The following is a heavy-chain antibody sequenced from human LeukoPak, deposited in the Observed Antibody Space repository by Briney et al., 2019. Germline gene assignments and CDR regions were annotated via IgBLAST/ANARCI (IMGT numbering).Heavy chain of an antibody. CDR2: ICSTTV. Sequence: GGSLRLSCAASGFTFSSYSMNWARQAPGKGLEWVSYICSTTVYYADSVKGRFTISRDSAKNSLYLQMNSLRAEDTAVYYCARDRGYCSGGICYGNWFDYWGQGTLVTVSS. V-gene: IGHV3-48*01. CDR3: ARDRGYCSGGICYGNWFDY. CDR1: GFTFSSYS. D-gene: IGHD2-15*01. J-gene: IGHJ5*01.